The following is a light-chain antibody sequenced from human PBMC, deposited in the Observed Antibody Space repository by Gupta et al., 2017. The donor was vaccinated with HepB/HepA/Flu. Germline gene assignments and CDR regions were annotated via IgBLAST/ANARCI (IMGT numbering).Light chain of an antibody. Sequence: QSALTQPAPVSGSPGQSITISCTGTSSDVGLYDFVSWYQQHPGRAPKLIIYDVYNRPSGISDRFSGSKSGNTASLTISGLQAEDEADYYCNSFTSSSTLVFGGGTKVTVL. CDR2: DVY. CDR1: SSDVGLYDF. J-gene: IGLJ2*01. CDR3: NSFTSSSTLV. V-gene: IGLV2-14*03.